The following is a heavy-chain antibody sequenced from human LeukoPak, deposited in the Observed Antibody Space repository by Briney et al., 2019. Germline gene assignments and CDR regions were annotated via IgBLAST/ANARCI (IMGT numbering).Heavy chain of an antibody. CDR1: GYTLTELS. CDR3: ATDSYGDTYWYFDL. CDR2: FDPEDGET. D-gene: IGHD4-17*01. V-gene: IGHV1-24*01. J-gene: IGHJ2*01. Sequence: ASVKVSCKVSGYTLTELSMHWVRQAPGKGLEWMGGFDPEDGETIYAQKFQGRVTMTEDTSTDTAYMELSSLRSEDTAVYYCATDSYGDTYWYFDLWGRGTLVTVSS.